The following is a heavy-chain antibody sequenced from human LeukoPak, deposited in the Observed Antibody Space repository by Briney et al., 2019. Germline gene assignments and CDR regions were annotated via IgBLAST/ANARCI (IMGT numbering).Heavy chain of an antibody. CDR3: ARVMSGYYCAADY. CDR1: GGSFSGYY. J-gene: IGHJ4*02. V-gene: IGHV4-34*01. CDR2: INHSGST. D-gene: IGHD3-22*01. Sequence: SETLSLTCAVYGGSFSGYYWSWIRQPPGKGLEWIGEINHSGSTNYNPSLKSRVTISVDTSKNQFSLKLSSVTAADTAVYYCARVMSGYYCAADYWGQGTLVTVSS.